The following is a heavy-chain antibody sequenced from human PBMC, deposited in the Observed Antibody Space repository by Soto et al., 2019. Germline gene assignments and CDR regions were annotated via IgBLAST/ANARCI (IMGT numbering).Heavy chain of an antibody. J-gene: IGHJ4*02. CDR3: AREYSSSSAFDY. Sequence: SVKVSCKASGGTFSSYAISWVRQAPGQGLEWMGGIIPIFGTANYAQKFQGRVTITADESTSTAYMELSSLRSEDTAVYYCAREYSSSSAFDYWGQGTLVTVSS. D-gene: IGHD6-6*01. CDR1: GGTFSSYA. CDR2: IIPIFGTA. V-gene: IGHV1-69*13.